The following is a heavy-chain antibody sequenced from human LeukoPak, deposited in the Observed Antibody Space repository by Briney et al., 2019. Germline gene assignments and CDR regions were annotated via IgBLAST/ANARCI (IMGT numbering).Heavy chain of an antibody. CDR2: IYYSGST. Sequence: SETLSLTCTVSGGSISSSSYYWGWIRQPPGKGLEWIGSIYYSGSTYYNPSLKSRVTISVNTSKNQFSLKLSSVTAADTAVYYCARDGEYYYDSSGYSRAFDIWGQGTMVTVSS. CDR3: ARDGEYYYDSSGYSRAFDI. J-gene: IGHJ3*02. V-gene: IGHV4-39*07. D-gene: IGHD3-22*01. CDR1: GGSISSSSYY.